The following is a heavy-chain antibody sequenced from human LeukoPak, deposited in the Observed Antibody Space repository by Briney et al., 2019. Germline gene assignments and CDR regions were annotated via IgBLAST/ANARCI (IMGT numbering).Heavy chain of an antibody. V-gene: IGHV3-33*01. CDR3: ARGPTAGGYYYYGMDV. CDR1: GFTFSSYG. D-gene: IGHD6-13*01. Sequence: GGSLRLSCAASGFTFSSYGMHWVRQAPGKGLEWVAVIWYDGSNKYYADSVKGRFTISRDNSKNTLYLQMNSLRAEDTAVYYCARGPTAGGYYYYGMDVWGQGTTVTVS. J-gene: IGHJ6*02. CDR2: IWYDGSNK.